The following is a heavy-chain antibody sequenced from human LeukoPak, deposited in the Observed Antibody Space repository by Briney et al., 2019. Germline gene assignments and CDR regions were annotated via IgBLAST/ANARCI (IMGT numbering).Heavy chain of an antibody. CDR2: IKQDGSEK. CDR3: ASRSINWYRGNNWFDP. D-gene: IGHD6-13*01. V-gene: IGHV3-7*01. CDR1: GFTFSSYW. J-gene: IGHJ5*02. Sequence: GGSLRLSCAASGFTFSSYWMSWVRQAPGKGLEWVANIKQDGSEKYYVDSVKGRFTISRDNAKNSLYLQMNSLRAEDTAVYYCASRSINWYRGNNWFDPWGQGTLVTVSS.